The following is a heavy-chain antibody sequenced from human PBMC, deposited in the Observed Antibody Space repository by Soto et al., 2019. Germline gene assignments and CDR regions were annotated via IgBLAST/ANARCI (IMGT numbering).Heavy chain of an antibody. CDR2: IYSGGST. J-gene: IGHJ6*02. CDR3: ARDQRDTAMDPDNYYYYGMDA. D-gene: IGHD5-18*01. CDR1: GFTVSSNY. Sequence: GGSLRLSCAASGFTVSSNYMSWVRQAPGKGLEWVSVIYSGGSTYYADSVKGRFTISRDNSKNTLYLQMNSLRAEDTAVYYCARDQRDTAMDPDNYYYYGMDAWGQGTTVTVSS. V-gene: IGHV3-66*01.